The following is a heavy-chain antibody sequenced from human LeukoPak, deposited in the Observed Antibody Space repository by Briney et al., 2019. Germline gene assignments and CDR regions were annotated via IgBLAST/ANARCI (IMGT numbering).Heavy chain of an antibody. CDR2: INHSGST. Sequence: SETLSLTCAVYGGSFSGYYWSWIRQPPGKGLEWIGEINHSGSTNYNPSLKSRDTISVDTSKNQFSLKLSSVTAADTAVYYCARGRAVTTLKPYNWFDPWGQGTLVTVSS. D-gene: IGHD4-17*01. J-gene: IGHJ5*02. CDR1: GGSFSGYY. CDR3: ARGRAVTTLKPYNWFDP. V-gene: IGHV4-34*01.